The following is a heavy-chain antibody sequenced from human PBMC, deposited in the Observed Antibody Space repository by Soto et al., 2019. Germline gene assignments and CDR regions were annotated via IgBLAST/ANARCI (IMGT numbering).Heavy chain of an antibody. Sequence: EAQLVESGGALVTPGGSLRLSCAASGLTFTNAWMNWVRQAPGKGLEWVGRIKRKIDGETTDYAAPVNGRFSIARDDSKNTVFLQMNSLKTEDTAVYYCSTVSRISDTSGHASAFWVQGTLVTVSS. D-gene: IGHD2-15*01. CDR2: IKRKIDGETT. J-gene: IGHJ4*02. V-gene: IGHV3-15*07. CDR3: STVSRISDTSGHASAF. CDR1: GLTFTNAW.